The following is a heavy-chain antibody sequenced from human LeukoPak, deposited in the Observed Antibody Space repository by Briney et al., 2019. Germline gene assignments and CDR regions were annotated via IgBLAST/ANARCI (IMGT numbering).Heavy chain of an antibody. CDR1: GGSFSGYY. Sequence: SETLSLTCAVYGGSFSGYYWSWIRQPPGKGLEWIGEINHSGSTNYNPSLKSRVTISVDTSKNQFSLKLSSMTAADTAVYYCARGPWNWNYRRYYGMDVWGQGTTVTVSS. J-gene: IGHJ6*02. CDR3: ARGPWNWNYRRYYGMDV. V-gene: IGHV4-34*01. D-gene: IGHD1-7*01. CDR2: INHSGST.